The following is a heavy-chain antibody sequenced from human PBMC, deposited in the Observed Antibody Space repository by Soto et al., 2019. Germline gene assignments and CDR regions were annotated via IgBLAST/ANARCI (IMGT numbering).Heavy chain of an antibody. Sequence: PGGSLRLSCAASGCTFSSYAMHWVRQAPGKGLEWVAVISYDGSNKYYADSVKGRFTISRDNSKNTLYLQMNSLRAEDTAVYYCAREGRRYGSGDYWGQGTLVTVSS. CDR1: GCTFSSYA. J-gene: IGHJ4*02. CDR3: AREGRRYGSGDY. CDR2: ISYDGSNK. D-gene: IGHD3-10*01. V-gene: IGHV3-30-3*01.